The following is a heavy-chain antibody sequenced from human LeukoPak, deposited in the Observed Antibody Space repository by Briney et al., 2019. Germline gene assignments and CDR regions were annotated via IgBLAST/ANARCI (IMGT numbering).Heavy chain of an antibody. D-gene: IGHD3-3*01. CDR3: ARDITIFGVVIAEDY. Sequence: ASVKVSCKASGYTFTSYGISWVRQAPGQGLEWMGWISAYNGNTNYAQKLQGRVTMTTDTSTSTAYMELRSLRSDDTAVYYCARDITIFGVVIAEDYWGQGTLVTVSS. CDR2: ISAYNGNT. J-gene: IGHJ4*02. V-gene: IGHV1-18*01. CDR1: GYTFTSYG.